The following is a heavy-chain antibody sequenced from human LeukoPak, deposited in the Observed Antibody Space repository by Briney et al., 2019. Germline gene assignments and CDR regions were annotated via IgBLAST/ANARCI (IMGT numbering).Heavy chain of an antibody. V-gene: IGHV7-4-1*02. CDR1: GYTFTSYA. J-gene: IGHJ4*02. CDR3: ARDRYGSGSYYSRGGFDY. CDR2: INTNTGNP. D-gene: IGHD3-10*01. Sequence: ASVKVSCKASGYTFTSYAMNWVRQAPGQGLEWMGWINTNTGNPTYAQGFTGRFVFSLDTSVSTAYLQISSLKAEDTAVYYCARDRYGSGSYYSRGGFDYWGQGTLVTVSS.